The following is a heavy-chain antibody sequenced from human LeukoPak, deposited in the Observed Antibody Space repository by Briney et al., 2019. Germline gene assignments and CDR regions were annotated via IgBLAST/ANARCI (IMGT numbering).Heavy chain of an antibody. Sequence: QSGGSLRLSCAASGFTSNTYAMGWVRQAPGKGLEWVSGISGSGYSTYYADSVKGRFTISRDNSKNTLYLQMNSLRAEGTAVYSCAKSRSDYSRDAFDIWGQGTMVTVSS. J-gene: IGHJ3*02. CDR3: AKSRSDYSRDAFDI. D-gene: IGHD3-22*01. V-gene: IGHV3-23*01. CDR2: ISGSGYST. CDR1: GFTSNTYA.